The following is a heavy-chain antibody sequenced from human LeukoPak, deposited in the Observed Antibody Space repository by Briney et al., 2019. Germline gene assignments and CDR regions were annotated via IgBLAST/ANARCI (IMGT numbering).Heavy chain of an antibody. CDR3: ARADTVVINYFDY. CDR2: IYYSGST. V-gene: IGHV4-38-2*02. D-gene: IGHD4-23*01. J-gene: IGHJ4*02. CDR1: GYSISSGYY. Sequence: PSETLSLTCTVSGYSISSGYYWGWIRQPPGKGLEWIGSIYYSGSTYYNPSLKSRVTISVDTSKNQFSLKLSSVTAADTAVYYCARADTVVINYFDYWGQGTLVTVSS.